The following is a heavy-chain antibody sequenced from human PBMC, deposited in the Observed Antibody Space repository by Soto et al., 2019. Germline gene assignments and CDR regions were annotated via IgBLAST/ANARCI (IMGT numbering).Heavy chain of an antibody. CDR3: ATFYVKSYYYGMDV. CDR1: GYTFTSYG. V-gene: IGHV1-18*01. J-gene: IGHJ6*02. CDR2: ISAYNGNT. Sequence: QVQLVQSGAEVKKPGASVKVSCKASGYTFTSYGISWVRQAPGQGLEWMGWISAYNGNTNYAQKLQDRVTMTTATSTTTAYMELRSLRSDDTAVYYCATFYVKSYYYGMDVWGQGTTVTVSS. D-gene: IGHD3-16*01.